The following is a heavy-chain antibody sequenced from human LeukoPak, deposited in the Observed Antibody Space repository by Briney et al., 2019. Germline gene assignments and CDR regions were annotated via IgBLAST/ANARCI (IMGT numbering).Heavy chain of an antibody. D-gene: IGHD3-3*01. Sequence: ASVKVSCKASGGTFSSYALNWVRQAPGQGLEWMGWISAYNGNTNYAQKLQGRVTMTTDTSTSTAYMELRSLRSDDTAVYYCARGGSYYDFWSGYFDYWGQGTLVTVSS. CDR1: GGTFSSYA. V-gene: IGHV1-18*04. J-gene: IGHJ4*02. CDR3: ARGGSYYDFWSGYFDY. CDR2: ISAYNGNT.